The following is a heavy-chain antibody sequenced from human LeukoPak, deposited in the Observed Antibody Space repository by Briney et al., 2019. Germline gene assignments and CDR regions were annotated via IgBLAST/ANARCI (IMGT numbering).Heavy chain of an antibody. D-gene: IGHD3-10*01. V-gene: IGHV4-59*08. J-gene: IGHJ3*02. CDR2: IYYSGST. CDR3: AGHIGGSGSHDAFDI. CDR1: GGSISSYY. Sequence: SETLSLTCTVSGGSISSYYWSWIRQPPGKGLEWIGYIYYSGSTNYNPSLKSRVTISVDTSKNQFSLKLSSVTAADTAVYWCAGHIGGSGSHDAFDIWGQGTMVTVSS.